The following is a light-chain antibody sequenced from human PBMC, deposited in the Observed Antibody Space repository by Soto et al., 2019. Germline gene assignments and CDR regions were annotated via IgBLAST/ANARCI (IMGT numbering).Light chain of an antibody. CDR3: AAWDDSLNGFYV. V-gene: IGLV1-44*01. J-gene: IGLJ1*01. CDR2: SNN. Sequence: QSVLTQPPSASGTPGQTVTISCSGSGSNIGSNTVNWYQQLPGTAPKLLIYSNNQRPSGVPDRFSGSKSGTSASLAISGLQSEDEADYYCAAWDDSLNGFYVFGTGTKLTVL. CDR1: GSNIGSNT.